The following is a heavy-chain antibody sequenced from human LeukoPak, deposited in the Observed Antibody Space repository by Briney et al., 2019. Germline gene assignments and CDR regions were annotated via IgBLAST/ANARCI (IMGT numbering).Heavy chain of an antibody. CDR1: GGSFSGYY. D-gene: IGHD1-26*01. CDR3: ARAIYRGSRFDY. V-gene: IGHV4-34*01. CDR2: INHSGST. J-gene: IGHJ4*02. Sequence: SETLSLTCAVYGGSFSGYYWSWIRQPPGKGLEWIGEINHSGSTNYNASLKSRVTISVDTSKNQFSLKLSPVTAADTAVYYCARAIYRGSRFDYWGQGTLVTVSS.